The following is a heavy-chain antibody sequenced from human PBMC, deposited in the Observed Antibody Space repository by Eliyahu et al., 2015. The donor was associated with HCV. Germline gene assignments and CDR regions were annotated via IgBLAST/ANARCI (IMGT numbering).Heavy chain of an antibody. CDR2: ISYDGSNK. V-gene: IGHV3-30*18. Sequence: QVQLVESGGSVVQPGRSLRPSCAASGFPFSSYGMHWVRQAPGKGLEWVAVISYDGSNKYYADSVKGRFAISRDNSKNTLYLQMSSLRAEDTALYYCAKARIFNYFGMDVWGQGTTVTVSS. CDR3: AKARIFNYFGMDV. J-gene: IGHJ6*02. CDR1: GFPFSSYG. D-gene: IGHD1-14*01.